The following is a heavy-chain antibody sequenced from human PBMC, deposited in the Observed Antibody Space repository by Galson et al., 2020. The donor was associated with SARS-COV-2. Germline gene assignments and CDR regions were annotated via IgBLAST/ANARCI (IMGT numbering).Heavy chain of an antibody. CDR3: ARHGASSGWYEGIDY. J-gene: IGHJ4*02. CDR1: GYSFTNYW. V-gene: IGHV5-51*01. CDR2: IYPDDAYT. D-gene: IGHD6-19*01. Sequence: GESLKISCRTSGYSFTNYWIGWVRQMPGKVLEWMGIIYPDDAYTIYSPSFQGQVTISADKSISTAFLQWSSLKASDTAIYYCARHGASSGWYEGIDYWGPGTLVTVSS.